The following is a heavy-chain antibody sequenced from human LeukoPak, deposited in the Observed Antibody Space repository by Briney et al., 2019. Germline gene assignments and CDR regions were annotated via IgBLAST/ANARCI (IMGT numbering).Heavy chain of an antibody. CDR2: INPDSGGT. V-gene: IGHV1-2*02. Sequence: ASVKVSCKASGYSFTDYYMHWVRQAPGQGLEWMGWINPDSGGTNYAQKFQGRVTMTRDTSISTAYMELSSLRSDDTAVYYCARFIAVAPFDYWGQGTLVTVSS. CDR1: GYSFTDYY. J-gene: IGHJ4*02. D-gene: IGHD6-19*01. CDR3: ARFIAVAPFDY.